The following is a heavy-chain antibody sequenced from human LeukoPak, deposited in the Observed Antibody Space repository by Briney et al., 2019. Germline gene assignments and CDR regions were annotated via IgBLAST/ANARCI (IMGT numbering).Heavy chain of an antibody. CDR2: IDHRGSS. J-gene: IGHJ4*03. CDR3: ATRSSTLAAARCFDG. CDR1: GESFSAYF. D-gene: IGHD6-13*01. V-gene: IGHV4-34*01. Sequence: SETLSLTCAVHGESFSAYFWSWIRQVPGKGLEWIGEIDHRGSSNYNPPLKSRATISVDTSKNHFSLSLTSVTAADTAVYYCATRSSTLAAARCFDGWGQGTVVTVSS.